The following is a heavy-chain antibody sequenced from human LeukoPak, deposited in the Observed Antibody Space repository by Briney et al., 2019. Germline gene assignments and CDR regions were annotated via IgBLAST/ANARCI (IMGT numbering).Heavy chain of an antibody. Sequence: GASVKVSCKVSGYTLTELSMHWVRQSPGKGLEWMGGFDPEDGETIYAQKFQGRVTMTEDTSTDTDYMELSSLRSEDTAVYYCATDSLVGGKYYYDSSGIKRAFDIWGQGTMVTVSS. CDR3: ATDSLVGGKYYYDSSGIKRAFDI. J-gene: IGHJ3*02. CDR1: GYTLTELS. D-gene: IGHD3-22*01. CDR2: FDPEDGET. V-gene: IGHV1-24*01.